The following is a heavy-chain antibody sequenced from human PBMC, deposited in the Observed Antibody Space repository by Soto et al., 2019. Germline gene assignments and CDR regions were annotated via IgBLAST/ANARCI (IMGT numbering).Heavy chain of an antibody. J-gene: IGHJ4*02. CDR2: TSANGGST. CDR1: GFTFSSQA. CDR3: AKAISTSRTLLDY. V-gene: IGHV3-23*01. D-gene: IGHD3-9*01. Sequence: EVQLLESGGGLVQPGGSLRLSCAASGFTFSSQAMRWVRQAPGKGLEWVSGTSANGGSTYYTDPVKGRFTISRDNAKNTLYLQMNSLRAEDTAVYYCAKAISTSRTLLDYWGKGTLVTVSS.